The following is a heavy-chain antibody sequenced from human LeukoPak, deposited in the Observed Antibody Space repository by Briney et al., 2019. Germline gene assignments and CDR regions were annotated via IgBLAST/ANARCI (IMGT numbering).Heavy chain of an antibody. CDR2: INPSGGST. J-gene: IGHJ6*02. V-gene: IGHV1-46*01. D-gene: IGHD6-19*01. CDR1: GYTFTSYY. CDR3: ARVAVAGSYYYYYGMDV. Sequence: GASVKVSCKASGYTFTSYYMHWVRQAPGQGLEWIGIINPSGGSTSYAQKFQGRVTMTRDTSTSTVYMELSSLRSEDTAVYYCARVAVAGSYYYYYGMDVWGQGTTVTVSS.